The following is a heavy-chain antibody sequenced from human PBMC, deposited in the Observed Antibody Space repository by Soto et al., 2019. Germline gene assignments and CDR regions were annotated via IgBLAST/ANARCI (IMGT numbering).Heavy chain of an antibody. CDR3: EGGTNYYDSSGLFDY. Sequence: SETLSLTCTVSGGSISSYYLSWIRQPPGKGLEWIVHIYYSGSTSYNPSLKSRVTISVDTSKNQFSLKLSSVTAADTAVYYCEGGTNYYDSSGLFDYWGQGTLVTVSS. D-gene: IGHD3-22*01. J-gene: IGHJ4*02. CDR1: GGSISSYY. CDR2: IYYSGST. V-gene: IGHV4-59*01.